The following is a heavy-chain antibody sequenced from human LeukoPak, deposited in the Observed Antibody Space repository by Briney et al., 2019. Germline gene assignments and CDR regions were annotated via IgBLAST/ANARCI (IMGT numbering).Heavy chain of an antibody. Sequence: PSETLSLTCAVYGGSFSGYYWSWIRQPPGKGLEWIGEINHSGSTNYNPSLKSRATISVDKSKNQFSLKLSSVTAADTAVYYCASLYYDYVWGSYRYTDTSYFDYWGQGTLVTVSS. J-gene: IGHJ4*02. V-gene: IGHV4-34*01. CDR2: INHSGST. CDR1: GGSFSGYY. CDR3: ASLYYDYVWGSYRYTDTSYFDY. D-gene: IGHD3-16*02.